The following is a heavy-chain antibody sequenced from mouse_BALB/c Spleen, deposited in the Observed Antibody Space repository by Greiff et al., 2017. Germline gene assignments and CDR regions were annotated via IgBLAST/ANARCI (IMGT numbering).Heavy chain of an antibody. D-gene: IGHD1-1*01. V-gene: IGHV14-3*02. CDR3: ARGDTTGFFDY. CDR2: IDPANGNT. CDR1: GFNIKDTY. Sequence: EVQLQQSGAELVKPGASVKLSCTASGFNIKDTYMHWVKQRPEQGLEWIGRIDPANGNTKYDPKFQGKATITADTSSNTAYLQLSSLTSEDTAVYYCARGDTTGFFDYWGQGTTLTVAS. J-gene: IGHJ2*01.